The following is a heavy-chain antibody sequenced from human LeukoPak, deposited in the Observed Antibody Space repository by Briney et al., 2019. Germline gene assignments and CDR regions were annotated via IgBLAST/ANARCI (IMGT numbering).Heavy chain of an antibody. J-gene: IGHJ4*02. CDR2: INPNSGGT. V-gene: IGHV1-2*02. D-gene: IGHD4-23*01. CDR3: ARDGGNRFDY. Sequence: GASVKVSCKASGYTFTGYYMHWVRQAPGQRLEWMGWINPNSGGTNYAQKFQGRVTMTRDASISTAYMELSRPRSDDTAVDYCARDGGNRFDYWGQGTLVTVSS. CDR1: GYTFTGYY.